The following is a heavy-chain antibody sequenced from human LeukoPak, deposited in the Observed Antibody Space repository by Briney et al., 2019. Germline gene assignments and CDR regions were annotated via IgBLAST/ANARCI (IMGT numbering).Heavy chain of an antibody. CDR2: IIPIFGTA. Sequence: SVKVSCKASGGTFSSYAISWVRQAPGQGLEWMGGIIPIFGTANYAQKFQGRVTMTRDTSTSTVYMELSSLGSEDTAVYYCAYLCSTSCYRSEVDYWGQGTLVTVSS. CDR3: AYLCSTSCYRSEVDY. CDR1: GGTFSSYA. J-gene: IGHJ4*02. V-gene: IGHV1-69*05. D-gene: IGHD2-2*02.